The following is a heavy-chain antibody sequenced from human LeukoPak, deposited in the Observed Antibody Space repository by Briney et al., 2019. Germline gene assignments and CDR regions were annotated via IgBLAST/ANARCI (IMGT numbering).Heavy chain of an antibody. CDR2: ISGASERT. D-gene: IGHD3-22*01. CDR3: ARVDYDSSGYIH. J-gene: IGHJ4*02. CDR1: GFSFGNYA. Sequence: GGSLRLSCAASGFSFGNYAMSWARQAPGKGLEWVSAISGASERTYYADSVKGRFTISRDNSKNTLYLQMNSLRAEDTAVYYCARVDYDSSGYIHWGQGTLVTVSS. V-gene: IGHV3-23*01.